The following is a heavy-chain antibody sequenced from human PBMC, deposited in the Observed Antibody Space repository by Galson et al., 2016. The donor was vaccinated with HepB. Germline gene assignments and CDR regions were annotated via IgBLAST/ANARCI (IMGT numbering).Heavy chain of an antibody. CDR1: EFTFSTYG. Sequence: SLRLSCAASEFTFSTYGMHWVRQAPGKGLEWVSGISGSGDTKFADSVKGRFTISSDNAKNTLHLQMDTLRGEDTAVYYCAREGVGIAVAATAFDYWGQGTLVTVSS. CDR3: AREGVGIAVAATAFDY. D-gene: IGHD6-19*01. V-gene: IGHV3-23*01. J-gene: IGHJ4*02. CDR2: ISGSGDT.